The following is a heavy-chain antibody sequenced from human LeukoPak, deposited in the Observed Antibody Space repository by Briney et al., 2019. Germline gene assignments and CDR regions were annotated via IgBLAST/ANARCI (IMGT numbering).Heavy chain of an antibody. CDR3: AREEVRSFDN. D-gene: IGHD5-24*01. CDR2: TYYRSKWHY. Sequence: SQTLSLTCGISGDSVSNKNTAWNWIRQSPSRGLEWLGRTYYRSKWHYGYAVSVKSRITINPDTSKNQFSLQLNSVTPEDTAVYYCAREEVRSFDNWGQGTLVTVSS. V-gene: IGHV6-1*01. J-gene: IGHJ4*02. CDR1: GDSVSNKNTA.